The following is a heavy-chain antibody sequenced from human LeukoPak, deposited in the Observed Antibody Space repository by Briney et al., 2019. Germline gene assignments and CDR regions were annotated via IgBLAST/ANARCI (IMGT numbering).Heavy chain of an antibody. CDR3: AREPPQWLVLGYDY. V-gene: IGHV1-2*02. CDR2: INPNSGGT. J-gene: IGHJ4*02. CDR1: GYTFTSYY. D-gene: IGHD6-19*01. Sequence: ASVKVSCKASGYTFTSYYMHWVRQAPGQGLEWMGWINPNSGGTNYAQKFQGRVTMTRDTSISTAYMELSRLRSDDTAVYYCAREPPQWLVLGYDYWGQGTLVTVSS.